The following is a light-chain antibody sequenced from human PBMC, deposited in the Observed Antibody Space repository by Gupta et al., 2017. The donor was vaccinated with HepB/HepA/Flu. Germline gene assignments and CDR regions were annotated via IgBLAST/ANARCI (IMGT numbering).Light chain of an antibody. CDR2: GAS. V-gene: IGKV3-20*01. Sequence: EIVLTQSPGTLSFSPGERATLSCRASQTVSSSFLAWYQQKPGQAPRLLIYGASSRATGISDRFSGSGSGTDFSLTISRLEPEDSAGYYCQQRGTFVQGTKVEIK. CDR1: QTVSSSF. CDR3: QQRGT. J-gene: IGKJ1*01.